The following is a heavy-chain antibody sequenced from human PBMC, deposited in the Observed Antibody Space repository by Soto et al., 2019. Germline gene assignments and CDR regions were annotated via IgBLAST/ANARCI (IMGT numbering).Heavy chain of an antibody. CDR1: GGSISSSSYY. CDR3: VRQGNKYDGSGSLEY. J-gene: IGHJ4*02. V-gene: IGHV4-39*01. Sequence: SETLSLTCTFYGGSISSSSYYWGWMGQPPGRGLQWIGNIYLSGSTYYNPSLKSRVTVSVDTSKNEFSLKLGSVTAADTAVYYCVRQGNKYDGSGSLEYWGQGARGHVSS. CDR2: IYLSGST. D-gene: IGHD3-22*01.